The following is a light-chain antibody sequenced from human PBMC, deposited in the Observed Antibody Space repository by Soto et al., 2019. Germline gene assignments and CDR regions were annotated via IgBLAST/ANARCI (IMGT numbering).Light chain of an antibody. Sequence: QAVVTQEASLTVSPGGTVTLTCASSTGAVTSGNYPSWFQQKPGQTPRTLIYTTNNRHSWTPARFSGSLLGGKAALTLSGVQPEDEAEYFWLLYHGGAHLVFGGGTKLTVL. J-gene: IGLJ3*02. CDR1: TGAVTSGNY. V-gene: IGLV7-43*01. CDR2: TTN. CDR3: LLYHGGAHLV.